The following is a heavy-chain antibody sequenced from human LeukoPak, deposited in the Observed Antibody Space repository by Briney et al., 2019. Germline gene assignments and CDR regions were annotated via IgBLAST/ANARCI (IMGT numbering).Heavy chain of an antibody. Sequence: ASVKVSCKASGYTFTGYYTHWVRQAPGQGLEWMGWINPNSGGTNYAQKFQGRVTMTRDTSISTAYMELSRLRSDDTAVYYCARDSGSPGYYYGMDVWGQGTTVTVSS. D-gene: IGHD3-10*01. J-gene: IGHJ6*02. CDR1: GYTFTGYY. CDR2: INPNSGGT. CDR3: ARDSGSPGYYYGMDV. V-gene: IGHV1-2*02.